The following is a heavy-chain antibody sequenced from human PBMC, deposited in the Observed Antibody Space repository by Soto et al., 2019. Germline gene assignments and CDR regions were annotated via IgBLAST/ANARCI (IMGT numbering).Heavy chain of an antibody. D-gene: IGHD6-6*01. Sequence: EVQLVESGGGLAQPGGSLRLSCAASGFTLSGYAMDWVRQAPGKGLEYVSGISSNGVGTYSANSVQGRFTISRDNSKNTVYLQMGSLRPEDMAVYYCARRARTDFYYMDVWGKGTTVTVSS. CDR1: GFTLSGYA. V-gene: IGHV3-64*01. CDR3: ARRARTDFYYMDV. J-gene: IGHJ6*03. CDR2: ISSNGVGT.